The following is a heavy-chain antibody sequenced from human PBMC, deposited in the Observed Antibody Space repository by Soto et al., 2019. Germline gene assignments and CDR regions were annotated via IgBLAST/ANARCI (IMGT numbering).Heavy chain of an antibody. CDR1: GGSISSYY. Sequence: PSETLSLTCTVSGGSISSYYWSWIRQPPGKGLEWIGYIYYSGSTYYNPSLKSRVTISVDTSKNQFSLKLSSVTAADTAVYYCARVPHYDILTGYPFDYWGQGTLVTVSS. CDR2: IYYSGST. J-gene: IGHJ4*02. D-gene: IGHD3-9*01. CDR3: ARVPHYDILTGYPFDY. V-gene: IGHV4-30-4*01.